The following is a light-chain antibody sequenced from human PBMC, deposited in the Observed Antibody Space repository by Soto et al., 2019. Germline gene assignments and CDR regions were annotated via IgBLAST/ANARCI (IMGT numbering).Light chain of an antibody. CDR3: QQRSNWPQLT. V-gene: IGKV3D-20*02. Sequence: EILLTQSPDTLSLSPGERATLSCRASQTVSSNYLAWCQQRPGQAPRLLIYGASTRAAGIPDRFSGSGSGTDFTLTITRLEPEDSAVYYCQQRSNWPQLTFGGGTKVDIK. CDR2: GAS. CDR1: QTVSSNY. J-gene: IGKJ4*01.